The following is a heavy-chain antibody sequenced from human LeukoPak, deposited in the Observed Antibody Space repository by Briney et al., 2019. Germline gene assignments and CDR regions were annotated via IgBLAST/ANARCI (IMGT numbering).Heavy chain of an antibody. J-gene: IGHJ4*02. Sequence: ASVKVSCKASGYTFTSYGISWVRQAPGQGLEWMGWISAYNGNTNYAQKLQGRVTMTTDTSTSTAYMELRSLRSDDTAVYYCARGDYYDSSGYWLGLYYFDYWGQGTLVTVSS. CDR2: ISAYNGNT. V-gene: IGHV1-18*01. CDR3: ARGDYYDSSGYWLGLYYFDY. D-gene: IGHD3-22*01. CDR1: GYTFTSYG.